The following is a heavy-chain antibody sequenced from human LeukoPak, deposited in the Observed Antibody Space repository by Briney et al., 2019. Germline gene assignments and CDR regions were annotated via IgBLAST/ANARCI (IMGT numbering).Heavy chain of an antibody. Sequence: GGSLRLSCAASGFTFSSHAMSWGRQAPGKGLEWVSAISADSYYTYYADSVQGRFTISRDNSKNTLYLQMNSLRAEDTALYYCANFVDTSMGGNDYWGQGTLVTVSS. CDR1: GFTFSSHA. CDR3: ANFVDTSMGGNDY. D-gene: IGHD5-18*01. J-gene: IGHJ4*02. CDR2: ISADSYYT. V-gene: IGHV3-23*01.